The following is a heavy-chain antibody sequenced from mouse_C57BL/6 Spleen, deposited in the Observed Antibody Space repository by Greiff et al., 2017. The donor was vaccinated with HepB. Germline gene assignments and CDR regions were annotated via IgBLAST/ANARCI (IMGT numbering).Heavy chain of an antibody. J-gene: IGHJ4*01. V-gene: IGHV2-5*01. CDR2: IWRGGST. CDR3: AKSSPYYRVMDY. CDR1: GFSLTSYG. D-gene: IGHD2-14*01. Sequence: VQLVESGPGLVQPSQSLSITCTVSGFSLTSYGVHWVRQSPGKGLEWLGVIWRGGSTDYNAAFMSRLSITKDNSKSQVFFKMNSLQADDTAIYYCAKSSPYYRVMDYWGQGTSVTVSS.